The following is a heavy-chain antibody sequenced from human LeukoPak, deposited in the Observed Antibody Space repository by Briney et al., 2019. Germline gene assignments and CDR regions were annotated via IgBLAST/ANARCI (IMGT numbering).Heavy chain of an antibody. Sequence: GGSLRLSCAASGFTFSSYAMSWVRQAPGKGLEWVSAISGSGGSTYYADSVKGRFTISRDNAKNSLYLQMNSLRAEDTALYYCAKVYNWNYRAFDIWGQGTMVTVSS. D-gene: IGHD1-7*01. V-gene: IGHV3-23*01. J-gene: IGHJ3*02. CDR1: GFTFSSYA. CDR2: ISGSGGST. CDR3: AKVYNWNYRAFDI.